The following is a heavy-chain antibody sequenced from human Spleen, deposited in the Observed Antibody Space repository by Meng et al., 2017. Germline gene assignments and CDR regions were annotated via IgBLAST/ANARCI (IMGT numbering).Heavy chain of an antibody. J-gene: IGHJ5*02. CDR1: GGSISTRGYY. D-gene: IGHD6-19*01. Sequence: QPQLQESGPGLLKPSETLSLTCSVSGGSISTRGYYWGWIRQPPGKGLEWIGGIGHSGITYYTPSLKSRVTVSIDTSKSQFSLKLTSVTAADTAVYYCVRSSGWVRTGFDPWGQGTLVTVSS. CDR3: VRSSGWVRTGFDP. V-gene: IGHV4-39*01. CDR2: IGHSGIT.